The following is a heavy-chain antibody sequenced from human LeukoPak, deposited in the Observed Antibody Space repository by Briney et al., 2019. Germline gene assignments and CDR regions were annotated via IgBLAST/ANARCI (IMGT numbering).Heavy chain of an antibody. CDR3: AKEPPYYYDSSGYSPFGY. V-gene: IGHV3-23*01. CDR2: ISGSGGST. CDR1: GFTFSSYS. D-gene: IGHD3-22*01. Sequence: GGSLRLSCAACGFTFSSYSMNWVRQAPGKGLEWVSAISGSGGSTYYADSVKGRFTISRDNSKNTLYLQMNSLRAEDTAVYYCAKEPPYYYDSSGYSPFGYWGQGTLVTVSS. J-gene: IGHJ4*02.